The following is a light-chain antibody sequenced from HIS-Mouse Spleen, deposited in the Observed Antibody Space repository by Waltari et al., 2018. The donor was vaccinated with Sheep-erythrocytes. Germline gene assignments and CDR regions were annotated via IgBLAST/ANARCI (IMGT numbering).Light chain of an antibody. CDR1: SSDVGGYNS. CDR2: DVS. CDR3: CSYAGSSTPWV. Sequence: QSALTQPRPVSGSPGQSVTIPCTGTSSDVGGYNSVSWYQQHQGKAPKLMIYDVSKRPSGVPDRFSGSKSGNTASLTISGLQAEDEADYYCCSYAGSSTPWVFGGGTKLTVL. V-gene: IGLV2-11*01. J-gene: IGLJ3*02.